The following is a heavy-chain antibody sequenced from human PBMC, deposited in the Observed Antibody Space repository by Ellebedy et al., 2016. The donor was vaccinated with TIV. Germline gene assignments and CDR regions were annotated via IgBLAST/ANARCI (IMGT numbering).Heavy chain of an antibody. J-gene: IGHJ4*02. CDR1: GFTFSSYA. CDR3: AKPAPDCSTTTCYEDY. CDR2: ISGSGGST. D-gene: IGHD2-2*01. Sequence: GGSLRLSXAASGFTFSSYAMSWVRQAPGKGLEWVSAISGSGGSTYYADSVKGRFTISRDNSKNTLYLQMNSLKAEDTAVYYCAKPAPDCSTTTCYEDYWGQGTLVTVSS. V-gene: IGHV3-23*01.